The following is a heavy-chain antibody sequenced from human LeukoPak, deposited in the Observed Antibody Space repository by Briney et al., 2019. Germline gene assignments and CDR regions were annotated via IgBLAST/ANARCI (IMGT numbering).Heavy chain of an antibody. V-gene: IGHV1-18*01. Sequence: ASVKVSCKGSGYTFTSYGISWVRQAPGQGLEWMGWISAYNGNTNYAQKLQGRVTMTTDTSTSTAYMELRSLRSDDTAVYYCARGGVRYFDWLYSFDYWGQGTLVTVSS. CDR2: ISAYNGNT. J-gene: IGHJ4*02. CDR3: ARGGVRYFDWLYSFDY. D-gene: IGHD3-9*01. CDR1: GYTFTSYG.